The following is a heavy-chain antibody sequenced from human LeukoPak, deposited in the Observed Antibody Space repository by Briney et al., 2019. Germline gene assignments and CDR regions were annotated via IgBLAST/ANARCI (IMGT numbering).Heavy chain of an antibody. CDR1: GFTFSIYW. Sequence: PGGSLRLSCAASGFTFSIYWMNWVGQAPGKGLEWVANIKQDGSEKYYVDSVKGRFTISRDNAKNSLSLQVNSLSAEDTAVYYCARSRSGYYEDYWGQGTLVTVSS. D-gene: IGHD3-22*01. J-gene: IGHJ4*02. CDR2: IKQDGSEK. V-gene: IGHV3-7*01. CDR3: ARSRSGYYEDY.